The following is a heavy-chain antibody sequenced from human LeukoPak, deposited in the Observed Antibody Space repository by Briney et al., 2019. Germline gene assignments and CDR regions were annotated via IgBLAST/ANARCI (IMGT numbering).Heavy chain of an antibody. CDR3: ASEGNYDSSGYSRYNYYYMDV. V-gene: IGHV1-69*05. CDR1: GGTFSSYS. CDR2: IIPAFGTA. D-gene: IGHD3-22*01. Sequence: SVQVSCKGSGGTFSSYSISWLRQAPGQGLEWMGGIIPAFGTAHYAQKFQGRVTFTTDESTTTAYMELRSLRSEDTAVYYCASEGNYDSSGYSRYNYYYMDVWGKGTAVTVSS. J-gene: IGHJ6*03.